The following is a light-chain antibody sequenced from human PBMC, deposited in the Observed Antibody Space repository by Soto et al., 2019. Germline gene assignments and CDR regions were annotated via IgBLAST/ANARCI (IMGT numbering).Light chain of an antibody. V-gene: IGKV3D-15*01. J-gene: IGKJ1*01. CDR3: QYYNNWPPSWT. CDR1: QNLGSGY. CDR2: ATS. Sequence: EIVMTPSPATLSVSPGEISTISCISSQNLGSGYLAWYQQKPGQAPRILIYATSSRATGIPDRFSGSGSGTEFTLTISRLQSEDFAVYYCQYYNNWPPSWTCGQGTKGAIK.